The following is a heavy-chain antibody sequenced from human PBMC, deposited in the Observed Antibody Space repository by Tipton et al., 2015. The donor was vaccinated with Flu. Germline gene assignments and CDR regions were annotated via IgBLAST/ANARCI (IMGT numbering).Heavy chain of an antibody. CDR1: GYTFTSYG. D-gene: IGHD6-13*01. CDR2: ISAYNGNT. Sequence: QSGPEVKKPGAPVKVSCKASGYTFTSYGISWVRQAPGQGLEWMGWISAYNGNTNYAQKLQGRVTMTTDTSTSTAYMELRSLRSDDTAVYYCARDGVSSSWYYYGMDVWSQGTTVTVSS. CDR3: ARDGVSSSWYYYGMDV. J-gene: IGHJ6*02. V-gene: IGHV1-18*01.